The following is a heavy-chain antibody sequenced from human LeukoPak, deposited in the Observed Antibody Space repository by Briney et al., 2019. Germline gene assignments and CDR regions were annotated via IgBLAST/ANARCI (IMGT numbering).Heavy chain of an antibody. CDR3: TTRPWGFDY. J-gene: IGHJ4*02. CDR2: IKSKTDGETT. V-gene: IGHV3-15*01. Sequence: GGSLRLSCAASGFSFSNAWMSWVRQAPGKGLEWVGHIKSKTDGETTDYAAPVKGRFTISRDDSKNTLYLQMNSLKTEDTAVCYCTTRPWGFDYWGQGTLVTVSS. D-gene: IGHD3-16*01. CDR1: GFSFSNAW.